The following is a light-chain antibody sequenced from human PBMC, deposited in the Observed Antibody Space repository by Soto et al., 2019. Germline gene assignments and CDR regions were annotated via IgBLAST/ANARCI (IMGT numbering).Light chain of an antibody. J-gene: IGKJ3*01. CDR3: QQYDNSPFT. CDR2: GAS. V-gene: IGKV3-20*01. CDR1: QTVSSTY. Sequence: EIVLTQSPGTLSLSPGERATLSCRASQTVSSTYLAWYQQKPGQAPRLLIYGASSRATGIPDRFSGSGSATDFTLTISRLEPEDFAFYYCQQYDNSPFTFGPGTKVDIK.